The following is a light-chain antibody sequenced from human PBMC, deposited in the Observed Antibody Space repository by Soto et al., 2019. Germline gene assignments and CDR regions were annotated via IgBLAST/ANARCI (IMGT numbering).Light chain of an antibody. Sequence: EIVMTQAPATLSVSPGERDTLSCRAGQSVSSRVAWYQQKPGQAPRLLIYGASIRATGIPARFSGSGSGTEFTLTISSLQSEDFAVYYCQQYNDWPPYTFGQGTNLEIK. CDR2: GAS. V-gene: IGKV3-15*01. CDR3: QQYNDWPPYT. CDR1: QSVSSR. J-gene: IGKJ2*01.